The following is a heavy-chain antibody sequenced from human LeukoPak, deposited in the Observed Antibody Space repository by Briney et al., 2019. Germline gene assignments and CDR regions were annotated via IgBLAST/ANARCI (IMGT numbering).Heavy chain of an antibody. CDR1: GASISSDY. CDR3: ARGSKTFDY. Sequence: SETLSLTCTVSGASISSDYWTWIRQPPGKGLEWIGYIYYSGSTNYNPSLKSRVTISVDTSKNQFSLKLSSVTAADTAVYYCARGSKTFDYWGQGTLVTVSS. CDR2: IYYSGST. V-gene: IGHV4-59*01. J-gene: IGHJ4*02.